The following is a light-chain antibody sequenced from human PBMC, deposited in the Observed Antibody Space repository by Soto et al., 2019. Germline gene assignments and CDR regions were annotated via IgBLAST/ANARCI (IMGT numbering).Light chain of an antibody. V-gene: IGKV3-20*01. CDR1: QSVGSNY. CDR2: GAS. CDR3: QQYTTSPFT. J-gene: IGKJ3*01. Sequence: EIVLTQSPGTLSLSPGERATLYCRASQSVGSNYLAWYQQKPGQAPRVLIYGASRRATGIPDRFSGSESGADFTLTISILEPEDCAVYYCQQYTTSPFTFGPGTKVDIK.